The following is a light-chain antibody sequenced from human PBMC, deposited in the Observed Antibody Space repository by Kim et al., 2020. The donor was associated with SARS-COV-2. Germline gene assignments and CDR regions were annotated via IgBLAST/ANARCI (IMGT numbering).Light chain of an antibody. V-gene: IGLV10-54*01. Sequence: RQTATLTCPGTSHDVGNEGATWLQQHQDHPPKLLSSRNNNRPSGISERFSASRSGDTASLTITGLQPEDEADYYCSAWDSSLSAWVFGGGTQLTVL. CDR3: SAWDSSLSAWV. J-gene: IGLJ3*02. CDR1: SHDVGNEG. CDR2: RNN.